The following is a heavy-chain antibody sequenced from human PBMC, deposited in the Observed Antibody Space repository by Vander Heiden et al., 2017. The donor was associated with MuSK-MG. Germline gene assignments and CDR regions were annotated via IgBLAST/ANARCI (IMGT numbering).Heavy chain of an antibody. J-gene: IGHJ4*02. CDR1: GYTFAGY. D-gene: IGHD2-21*02. CDR3: ARSRCGGGDCNSHFDF. CDR2: ISHNRGGT. V-gene: IGHV1-2*02. Sequence: QVQLVQSGAEVRKPGASVKVSCKTSGYTFAGYVHWVRQAPGQGLEWMGWISHNRGGTKYEQNVQGRVTMTRDTSISTVYMDLSTMRYDDKAGYYCARSRCGGGDCNSHFDFWGQGSLVTVSS.